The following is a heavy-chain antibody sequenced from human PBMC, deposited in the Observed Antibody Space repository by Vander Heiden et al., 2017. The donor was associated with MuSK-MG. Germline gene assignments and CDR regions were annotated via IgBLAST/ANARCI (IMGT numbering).Heavy chain of an antibody. J-gene: IGHJ4*02. CDR2: FVGSGGGI. D-gene: IGHD2-2*01. CDR1: AFPFSCYA. Sequence: EVQLLETAGGMVQPGGSVRLTCLDPAFPFSCYAMNWVREAPGKGLEWVAVFVGSGGGIYYADSVKGRFIVSRDNSKNTLSLQMSSLRAEDTAVYFCVKGLGYCSSASCYEDYWGQGTLVTVSS. V-gene: IGHV3-23*01. CDR3: VKGLGYCSSASCYEDY.